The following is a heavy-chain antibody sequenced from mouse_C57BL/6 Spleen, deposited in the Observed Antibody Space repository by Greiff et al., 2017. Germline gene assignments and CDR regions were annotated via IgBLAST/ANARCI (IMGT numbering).Heavy chain of an antibody. J-gene: IGHJ2*01. CDR3: ARSSGTGWYYFDY. D-gene: IGHD1-1*02. CDR1: GYAFSSYW. CDR2: IYPGDGDT. Sequence: QVQLQQSGAELVKPGASVKISCKASGYAFSSYWMNWVKQRPGKGLEWIGQIYPGDGDTNYNGKFKGKATLTADKSSSTAYMQLSSLTSEDSAVYFCARSSGTGWYYFDYWGQGTTLTVSS. V-gene: IGHV1-80*01.